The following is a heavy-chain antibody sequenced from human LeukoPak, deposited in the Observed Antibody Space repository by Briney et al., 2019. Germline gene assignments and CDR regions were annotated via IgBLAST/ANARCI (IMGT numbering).Heavy chain of an antibody. Sequence: PGGSLRLSCAASGFTVSSYYMNWVRQAPGKELEWVSVIYTGGGRYYADSVKGRFTIARDDSENTLFLQMNSLRAEDTAVYYCAKATGYLLWGQGTLVTVSS. J-gene: IGHJ4*02. CDR3: AKATGYLL. CDR2: IYTGGGR. V-gene: IGHV3-53*01. CDR1: GFTVSSYY. D-gene: IGHD1-14*01.